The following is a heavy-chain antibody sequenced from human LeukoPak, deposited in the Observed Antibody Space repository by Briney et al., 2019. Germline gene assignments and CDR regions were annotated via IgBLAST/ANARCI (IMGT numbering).Heavy chain of an antibody. J-gene: IGHJ4*02. CDR3: AKHSGSYSFDY. D-gene: IGHD1-26*01. CDR1: GFTFNTYT. Sequence: GGSLRLSCAASGFTFNTYTMSWVRQAPGKGLEWVSIIYSGGSTFYADSVKGRFTISRDNSKNTLYLQMNSLRAEDTAVYYCAKHSGSYSFDYWGQGTLVTVSS. V-gene: IGHV3-23*03. CDR2: IYSGGST.